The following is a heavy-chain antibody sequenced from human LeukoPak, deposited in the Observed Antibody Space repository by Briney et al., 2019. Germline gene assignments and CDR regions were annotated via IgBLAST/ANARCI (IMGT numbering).Heavy chain of an antibody. Sequence: ASVKVSYKASGYSFIDYYMHWVRQAPGQGLEWMGWINPNSGGTNYAQKFQGRVTMTRDTSISTAYMELSRLRSDDTAVYYCAIRSLYSSSWYDRPVPWGQGTLVTVSS. CDR3: AIRSLYSSSWYDRPVP. D-gene: IGHD6-13*01. CDR1: GYSFIDYY. V-gene: IGHV1-2*02. CDR2: INPNSGGT. J-gene: IGHJ5*02.